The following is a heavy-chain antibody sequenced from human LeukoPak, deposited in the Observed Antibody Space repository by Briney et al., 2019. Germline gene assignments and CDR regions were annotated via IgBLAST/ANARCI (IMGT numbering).Heavy chain of an antibody. CDR1: GGSINGNLDY. CDR2: LYYSGTT. V-gene: IGHV4-39*01. Sequence: PSETLSLTYTVSGGSINGNLDYWGWLRQPPGKGLDWIGSLYYSGTTYYNPSLESRVTISVDTSKNQFSLKLSSVTAADTAVYYCARLPVTYSSRKGGSSWGQGTLVTVSS. J-gene: IGHJ5*02. D-gene: IGHD6-13*01. CDR3: ARLPVTYSSRKGGSS.